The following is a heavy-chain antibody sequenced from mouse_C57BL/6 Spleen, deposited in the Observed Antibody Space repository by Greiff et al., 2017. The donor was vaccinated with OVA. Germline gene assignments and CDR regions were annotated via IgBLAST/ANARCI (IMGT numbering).Heavy chain of an antibody. J-gene: IGHJ2*01. CDR3: ARSKDYFDY. V-gene: IGHV14-2*01. Sequence: DVQLQESGAELVKPGASVKLSCTASGFNITDYYMHWVKQRTEQGLEWIGRIDPDDGETKYAQKFKGKATITAEKSTNTAYLQLSSLTSEDTAFYFCARSKDYFDYWGQGTTLTVSS. CDR2: IDPDDGET. CDR1: GFNITDYY.